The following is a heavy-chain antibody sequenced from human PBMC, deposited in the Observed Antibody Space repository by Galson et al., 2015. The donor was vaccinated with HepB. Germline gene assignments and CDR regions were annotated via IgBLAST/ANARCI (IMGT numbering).Heavy chain of an antibody. J-gene: IGHJ6*01. CDR2: ISWDGGST. CDR3: LHQGPIGLPPGTLLQEHL. Sequence: SLRLSCAASGFTFDDYTMHWVRQAPGKGLECVSLISWDGGSTYYADSVKGRFTISRDNSKNSLYLQMNSLRTEDTALYDRLHQGPIGLPPGTLLQEHLWG. V-gene: IGHV3-43*01. CDR1: GFTFDDYT.